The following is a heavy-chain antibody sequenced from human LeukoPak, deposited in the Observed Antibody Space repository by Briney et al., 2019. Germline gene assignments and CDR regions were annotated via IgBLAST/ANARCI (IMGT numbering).Heavy chain of an antibody. CDR3: ARGFCGVDYHYLDV. CDR1: GYTVTTYN. J-gene: IGHJ6*03. V-gene: IGHV1-8*01. D-gene: IGHD3-3*01. CDR2: MNPNTGNT. Sequence: GASVKVSCKASGYTVTTYNINWVRQATGQGLEWMGWMNPNTGNTGYAQKFQGRVTMTRDTSISAAYMDLSSLRSEDTAVYYCARGFCGVDYHYLDVWGKGTTVIVSS.